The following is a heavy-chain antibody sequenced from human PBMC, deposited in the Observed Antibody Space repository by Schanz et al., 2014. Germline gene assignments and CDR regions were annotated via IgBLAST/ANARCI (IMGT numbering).Heavy chain of an antibody. D-gene: IGHD2-8*02. CDR2: VPFDGSQK. Sequence: QVQLVESGGGVVQPGRSLRLSCAASGFTFSSYALHWVRQAPGKGLEWVAFVPFDGSQKFYADSVKGRFTISRDNSKNTVYLQMSSLRAEDTAVYYCAKSLESCPGGRCSRGYFDYWGQGTLVTVSS. CDR1: GFTFSSYA. CDR3: AKSLESCPGGRCSRGYFDY. V-gene: IGHV3-30*18. J-gene: IGHJ4*02.